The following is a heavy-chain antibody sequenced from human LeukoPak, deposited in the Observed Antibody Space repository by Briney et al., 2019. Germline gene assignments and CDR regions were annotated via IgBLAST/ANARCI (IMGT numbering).Heavy chain of an antibody. D-gene: IGHD6-13*01. Sequence: ASVKVPCKASGYTFTSYYMHWVRQAPGQGLEWMGIINPSGGSTSYAQKFQGRVTMTRDTSTSTVYMELSSLRSEDTAVYYCARGGAPSIAAAGKDFDYWGQGTLVTVSP. CDR3: ARGGAPSIAAAGKDFDY. CDR2: INPSGGST. J-gene: IGHJ4*02. V-gene: IGHV1-46*01. CDR1: GYTFTSYY.